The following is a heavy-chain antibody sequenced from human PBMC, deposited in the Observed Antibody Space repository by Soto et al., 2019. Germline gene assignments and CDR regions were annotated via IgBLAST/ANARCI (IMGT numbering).Heavy chain of an antibody. CDR1: GGTFSSYA. D-gene: IGHD3-9*01. CDR3: ARSGKRGWLPSSQFDY. V-gene: IGHV1-69*01. Sequence: QVQLVQSGAEVKKPGSSVKVSCKASGGTFSSYAISWVRQAPGQGLEWMGGIITIFGTANYAQKFQGRVTITADESRSTAYMELSSLRSEDTAVYYCARSGKRGWLPSSQFDYWGQGTLVTVSS. J-gene: IGHJ4*02. CDR2: IITIFGTA.